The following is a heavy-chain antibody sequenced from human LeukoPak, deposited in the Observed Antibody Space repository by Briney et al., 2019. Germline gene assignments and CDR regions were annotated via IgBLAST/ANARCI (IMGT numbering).Heavy chain of an antibody. CDR2: FDPEDGET. V-gene: IGHV1-24*01. Sequence: ASVKVSCKVSGYTLTELSMHWVRQAPGKGLEWMGGFDPEDGETIYAQKFQGRVTMTEDTSTDTAYMELTSLTSEDTAMYYCVRVQFRGYYDRTGNYDYWGQGTLVTVSS. CDR1: GYTLTELS. D-gene: IGHD3-22*01. J-gene: IGHJ4*02. CDR3: VRVQFRGYYDRTGNYDY.